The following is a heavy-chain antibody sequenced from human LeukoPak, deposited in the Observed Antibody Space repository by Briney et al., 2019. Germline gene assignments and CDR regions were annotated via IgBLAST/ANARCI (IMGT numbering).Heavy chain of an antibody. CDR3: ARHSCASSTSCSAYFQY. J-gene: IGHJ1*01. D-gene: IGHD2-2*01. V-gene: IGHV4-59*08. CDR2: IYYSGST. CDR1: GGSISSYY. Sequence: PSETLSLTCTVSGGSISSYYWSWIRQPPGKGLEWIGYIYYSGSTNYNPSLKSRVTISVDTSKNQFSLKLSSVTAADTALYYCARHSCASSTSCSAYFQYWGQGTLVTVSS.